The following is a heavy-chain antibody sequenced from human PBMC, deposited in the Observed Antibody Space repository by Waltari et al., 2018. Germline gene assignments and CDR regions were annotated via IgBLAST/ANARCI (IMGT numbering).Heavy chain of an antibody. V-gene: IGHV3-7*01. Sequence: EVQLVESGGGLVQPGGSLRLSCAASGFTFISYWMSWVRQAPGKGLEWVANIKQDGSEKYYVDSVKGRFTISRDNAKNSLYLQMNSLRAEDTAVYYCAREGDYDAFDIWGQGTMVTVSS. D-gene: IGHD3-16*01. J-gene: IGHJ3*02. CDR3: AREGDYDAFDI. CDR1: GFTFISYW. CDR2: IKQDGSEK.